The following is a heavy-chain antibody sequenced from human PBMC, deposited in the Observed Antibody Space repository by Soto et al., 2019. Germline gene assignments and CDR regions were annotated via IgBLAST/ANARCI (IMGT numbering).Heavy chain of an antibody. J-gene: IGHJ6*03. V-gene: IGHV3-33*01. Sequence: GSLRLSCAASGFTFSSYGMHWVRQAPGKGLEWVAVIWYDGSNKYYADSVKGRFTISRDNSKNTLYLQMNSLRAEDTAVYYCAREGYCSSTIYYCGYHCYFMDVWGKGTTVTVSS. CDR1: GFTFSSYG. CDR2: IWYDGSNK. D-gene: IGHD2-2*01. CDR3: AREGYCSSTIYYCGYHCYFMDV.